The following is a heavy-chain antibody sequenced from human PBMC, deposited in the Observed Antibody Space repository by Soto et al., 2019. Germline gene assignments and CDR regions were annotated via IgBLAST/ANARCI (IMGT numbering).Heavy chain of an antibody. V-gene: IGHV1-18*01. J-gene: IGHJ6*02. D-gene: IGHD3-22*01. CDR3: ARDILPITRIVVVSTMDV. CDR1: GYTFTSYG. CDR2: ISAYNGNT. Sequence: QVQLVQSGAEVKKPGASVKVSCKASGYTFTSYGISWVRQAPGQGLEWMGWISAYNGNTNYAQKLQGRATMTTDTSTSAADLELRSLRSDDTAVYYCARDILPITRIVVVSTMDVWGQGTTVTVSS.